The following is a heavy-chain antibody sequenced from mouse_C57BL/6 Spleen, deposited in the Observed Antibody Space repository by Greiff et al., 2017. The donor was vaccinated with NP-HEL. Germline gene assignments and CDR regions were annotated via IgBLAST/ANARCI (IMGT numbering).Heavy chain of an antibody. Sequence: QVQLQQPGAELVRPGSSVKLSCKASGYTFTSYWMDWVKQRPGQGLEWIGNIYPSDSETHYNQKFKDKATLTVDKSSSTAYMQLVSLTSEGSAVYYCARRDDGSFAYWGQGTLVTVSA. CDR3: ARRDDGSFAY. J-gene: IGHJ3*01. V-gene: IGHV1-61*01. CDR1: GYTFTSYW. CDR2: IYPSDSET. D-gene: IGHD2-3*01.